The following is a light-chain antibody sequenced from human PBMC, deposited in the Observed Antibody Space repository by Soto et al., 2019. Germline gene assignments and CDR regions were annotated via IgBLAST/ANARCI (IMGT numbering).Light chain of an antibody. CDR2: GAS. Sequence: EVVMTQSPATLSVSAGETVTLSCRASQSVSTKLAWYQQKPGLAPRLLIFGASTRATGVPARFSGSGSGTEFTLPISSLQSEDFALYYCQQYNNWPPLTFGGGTKVEIK. V-gene: IGKV3-15*01. CDR1: QSVSTK. CDR3: QQYNNWPPLT. J-gene: IGKJ4*01.